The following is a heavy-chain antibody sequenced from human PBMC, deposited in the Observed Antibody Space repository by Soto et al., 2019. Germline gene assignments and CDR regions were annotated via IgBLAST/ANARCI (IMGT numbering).Heavy chain of an antibody. V-gene: IGHV4-30-4*01. J-gene: IGHJ5*02. CDR2: IYYSGST. CDR1: GGSISSGDYY. CDR3: AIVFPYGVTILFDP. Sequence: QVQLQESGPGLVKPSQTLSLTCTVSGGSISSGDYYWSWIRQPPGKGLEWIGYIYYSGSTYYNPSLKSRVTISVDTSKHQFSLKLVSVTAVDTAVYYFAIVFPYGVTILFDPWGQGTLVTVSS. D-gene: IGHD4-17*01.